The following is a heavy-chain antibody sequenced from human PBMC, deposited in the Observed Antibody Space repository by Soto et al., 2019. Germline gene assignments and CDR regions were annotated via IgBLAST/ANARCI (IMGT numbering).Heavy chain of an antibody. J-gene: IGHJ4*02. CDR3: AKDRGFLDGINY. D-gene: IGHD3-3*01. V-gene: IGHV3-9*01. CDR2: ISRKNETI. CDR1: GFCFDDYA. Sequence: EVQLVESGGGWVQPGRSLRLSCPASGFCFDDYAMHWVRQAPWKGLERVLIISRKNETIVFADSVKGRFTISRDNAKKSLYLQMNSLRPEDTALYYCAKDRGFLDGINYWGQGTPVAVST.